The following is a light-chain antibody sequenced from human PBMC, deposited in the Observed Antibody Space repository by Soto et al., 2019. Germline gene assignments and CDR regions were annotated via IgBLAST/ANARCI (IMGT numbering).Light chain of an antibody. J-gene: IGKJ1*01. CDR3: QQYGSSGT. V-gene: IGKV3-20*01. Sequence: EIVLTQSPGTLSLSPGERATLSFRASQSVSSSYLAWYQQKPGQAPRLLIYDASNRATGIPARFSGSGSGTDFTLTISRLEPEDFAVYYCQQYGSSGTFGQGTKVDIK. CDR2: DAS. CDR1: QSVSSSY.